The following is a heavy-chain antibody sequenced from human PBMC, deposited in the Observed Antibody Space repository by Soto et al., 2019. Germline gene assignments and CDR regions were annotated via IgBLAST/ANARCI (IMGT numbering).Heavy chain of an antibody. CDR2: IYSGGGT. D-gene: IGHD3-3*01. CDR1: GFTFSDYY. CDR3: ARGHPGVKVTAPYY. J-gene: IGHJ4*02. Sequence: PGGSLRLSCAASGFTFSDYYMSWIRQAPGRGLEWVSVIYSGGGTYYAGSVRGRFTISRDNSKNTLCLQMNSLRAEDTAVYYCARGHPGVKVTAPYYWGQGTLVTVSS. V-gene: IGHV3-53*01.